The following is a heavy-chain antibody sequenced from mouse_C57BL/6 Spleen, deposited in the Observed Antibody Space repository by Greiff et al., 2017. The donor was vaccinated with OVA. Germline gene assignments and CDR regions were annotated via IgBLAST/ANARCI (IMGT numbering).Heavy chain of an antibody. CDR2: IDPEHGAT. J-gene: IGHJ4*01. D-gene: IGHD2-5*01. CDR1: GFTFTDDY. Sequence: EVQLQQSGAELVRPGASVKLSCTASGFTFTDDYMHWVKQRPEQGLEWIGWIDPEHGATESASTFPGQAPITAATSSNTADRQRSGLTAEDAAVYYCTTYSRAMDYWGQGASVTVSS. CDR3: TTYSRAMDY. V-gene: IGHV14-4*01.